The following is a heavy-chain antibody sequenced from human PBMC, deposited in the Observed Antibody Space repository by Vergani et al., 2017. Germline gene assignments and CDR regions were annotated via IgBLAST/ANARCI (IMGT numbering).Heavy chain of an antibody. D-gene: IGHD4-17*01. CDR2: IWYDGSNK. CDR1: GFTFSSHG. Sequence: QVQLVESGGGVVQPGRSLRLSCAASGFTFSSHGMHWVRQAPGKGLEWVAIIWYDGSNKYYADSVKGRFTISRDNSKNTLFVQMNSLRAEDTAVYYCAKSYLGDYDYYFDYWGQGTLVTVSS. J-gene: IGHJ4*02. V-gene: IGHV3-33*06. CDR3: AKSYLGDYDYYFDY.